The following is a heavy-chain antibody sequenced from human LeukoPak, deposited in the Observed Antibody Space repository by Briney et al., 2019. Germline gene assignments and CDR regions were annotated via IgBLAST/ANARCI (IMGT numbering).Heavy chain of an antibody. Sequence: GGSLRLSCAASGFTFSSYSMNWVRQAPGKGLEWVSSISSSSSYIYYADSVKGRFTISRDNAKSSLYLQMNSLRAEDTAVYYCARVPLRFLEWLLWGQGTLVTVSS. V-gene: IGHV3-21*01. J-gene: IGHJ4*02. CDR3: ARVPLRFLEWLL. CDR2: ISSSSSYI. CDR1: GFTFSSYS. D-gene: IGHD3-3*01.